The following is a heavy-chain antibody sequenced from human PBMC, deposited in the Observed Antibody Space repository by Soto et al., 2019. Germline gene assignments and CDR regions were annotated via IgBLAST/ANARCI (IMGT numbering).Heavy chain of an antibody. D-gene: IGHD3-10*01. CDR3: ARGDRGGSGSPASYYYSGLDV. CDR1: GFTFNSYA. V-gene: IGHV3-23*01. CDR2: VSAGGDMT. Sequence: DVQVLESGGDLVQPGGSLRLSCAASGFTFNSYAMSWVRQAPGKGLEWVSSVSAGGDMTYYSDSVKGRFTISRDNSNNALFLQMNSLRIEDTAVYYCARGDRGGSGSPASYYYSGLDVWGQGTTVTVS. J-gene: IGHJ6*02.